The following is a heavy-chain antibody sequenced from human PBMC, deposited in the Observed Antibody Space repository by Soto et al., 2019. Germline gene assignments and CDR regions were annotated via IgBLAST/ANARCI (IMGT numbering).Heavy chain of an antibody. CDR2: IIPIFGTA. CDR3: ASSGYCSGGSCSYPQYYYYGMDV. V-gene: IGHV1-69*13. CDR1: GGTFSSYA. D-gene: IGHD2-15*01. Sequence: SVKVSCKDSGGTFSSYAISWERQAPGQGLEWMGGIIPIFGTANYAQKFQGRVTITADESTSTAYMELRSLSSVDTAVYYCASSGYCSGGSCSYPQYYYYGMDVWGQ. J-gene: IGHJ6*02.